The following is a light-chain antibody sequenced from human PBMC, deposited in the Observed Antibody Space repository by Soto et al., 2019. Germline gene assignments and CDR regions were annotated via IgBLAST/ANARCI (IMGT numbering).Light chain of an antibody. CDR1: QSVLYSPNNKNY. Sequence: DIVMTQSPDSLAVSLGERATINCKSSQSVLYSPNNKNYLAWYQQKPGQPPRLLVYWASTRESGVPDRFSGSGSGTDFTLTISSLQAEDAAVYYCHQDHSAPQTFGQGTQVEIK. CDR2: WAS. V-gene: IGKV4-1*01. J-gene: IGKJ1*01. CDR3: HQDHSAPQT.